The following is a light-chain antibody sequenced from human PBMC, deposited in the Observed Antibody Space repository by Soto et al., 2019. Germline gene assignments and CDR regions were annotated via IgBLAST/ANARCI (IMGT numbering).Light chain of an antibody. CDR2: EVS. J-gene: IGKJ4*01. V-gene: IGKV2D-29*01. Sequence: DIVLTQTPLSLSVTPGQPASISCNSSQGLLDSDGRTHLYWYVQKTGQPPQALIYEVSKRSSGVPDRFSGSGSGKHFTLTRSRVQAEDAGIYYCMQSLQLNTFGGGTKVDIK. CDR3: MQSLQLNT. CDR1: QGLLDSDGRTH.